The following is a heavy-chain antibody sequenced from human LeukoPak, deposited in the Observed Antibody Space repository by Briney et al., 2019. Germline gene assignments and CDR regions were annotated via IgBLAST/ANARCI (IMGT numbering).Heavy chain of an antibody. D-gene: IGHD4-17*01. CDR1: GFTFSSYA. CDR3: VKPYTTVTTRWNWFDP. Sequence: GGSLRLSCSASGFTFSSYAMHWVRQAPGKGLEYVSAISSNGGSTYYADPVKGRFTISRDNSKNTLYLQMSSLRAEDTAVYYCVKPYTTVTTRWNWFDPWGQGTLVTVSS. J-gene: IGHJ5*02. CDR2: ISSNGGST. V-gene: IGHV3-64D*06.